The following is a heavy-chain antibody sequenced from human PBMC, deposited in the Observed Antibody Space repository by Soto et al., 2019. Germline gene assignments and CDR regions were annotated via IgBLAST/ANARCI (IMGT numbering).Heavy chain of an antibody. Sequence: EVQLLESGGGLVQPGGSLRLPCAASGFTFSSYAMSWVRQAPGKGLEWVSAISGSGGSTYYADSVKGRFTISRDNSKNTLYLQMNSLRAEDTAVYYCAKETTIFGVVIGNRFDPWGQGTLVTVSS. CDR3: AKETTIFGVVIGNRFDP. D-gene: IGHD3-3*01. CDR2: ISGSGGST. J-gene: IGHJ5*02. CDR1: GFTFSSYA. V-gene: IGHV3-23*01.